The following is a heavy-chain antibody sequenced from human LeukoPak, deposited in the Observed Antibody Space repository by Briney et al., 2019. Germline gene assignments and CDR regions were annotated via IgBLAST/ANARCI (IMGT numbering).Heavy chain of an antibody. CDR2: IYYSGST. D-gene: IGHD4-17*01. Sequence: XETLSLTCTVSGGSISSYYWSWIRQPPGKGLEWIGYIYYSGSTNYNPSLKSRVTISVDTSKNQFSLKLSSVTAADTAVYYCASTTVYGDYVYYFDYWGQGTLVTVSS. J-gene: IGHJ4*02. V-gene: IGHV4-59*01. CDR3: ASTTVYGDYVYYFDY. CDR1: GGSISSYY.